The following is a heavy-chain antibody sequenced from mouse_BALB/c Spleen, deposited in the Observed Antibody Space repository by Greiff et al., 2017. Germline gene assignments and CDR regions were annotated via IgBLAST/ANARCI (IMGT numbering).Heavy chain of an antibody. J-gene: IGHJ4*01. CDR2: ISSGGSYT. CDR3: ARDRDYYGSSYAMDY. V-gene: IGHV5-9-4*01. D-gene: IGHD1-1*01. CDR1: GFTFSSYA. Sequence: EVNLVESGGGLVKPGGSLKLSCAASGFTFSSYAMSWVRQSPEKRLEWVAEISSGGSYTYYPDTVTGRFTISRDNAKNTLYLEMSSLRSEDTAMYYCARDRDYYGSSYAMDYWGQGTSVTVSS.